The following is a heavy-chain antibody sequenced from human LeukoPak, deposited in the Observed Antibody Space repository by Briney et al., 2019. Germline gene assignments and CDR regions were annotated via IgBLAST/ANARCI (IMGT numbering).Heavy chain of an antibody. CDR1: GYTFINYG. V-gene: IGHV1-18*01. D-gene: IGHD1-26*01. CDR2: ISPYNGNT. Sequence: ASVKVSCKASGYTFINYGITWVRQAPGQGLEWMGWISPYNGNTKYLQKFQGRVTMTTDASTSTASMEVRSLRSDDTAVYYCAREESIGRYQFLHEYWGQGTLVTVSS. CDR3: AREESIGRYQFLHEY. J-gene: IGHJ4*02.